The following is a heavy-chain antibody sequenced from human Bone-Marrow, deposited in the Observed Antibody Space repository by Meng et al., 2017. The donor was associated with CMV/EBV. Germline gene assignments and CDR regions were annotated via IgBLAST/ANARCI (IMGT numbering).Heavy chain of an antibody. CDR1: GFTVSSNY. CDR3: AKRIADY. J-gene: IGHJ4*02. V-gene: IGHV3-53*01. D-gene: IGHD2-15*01. Sequence: GESLKISCAASGFTVSSNYMSWVRQAPGKGLEWVSVIYSGGSTYYADSVKGRFTISRDNSKNTLYLQMNSLRAEDTAVYYCAKRIADYWGQGTLVTVSS. CDR2: IYSGGST.